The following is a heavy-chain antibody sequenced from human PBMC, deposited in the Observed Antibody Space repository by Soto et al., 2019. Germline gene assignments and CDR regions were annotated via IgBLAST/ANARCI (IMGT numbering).Heavy chain of an antibody. CDR3: ARSLRFLEWLLRSHSNFDY. V-gene: IGHV1-18*01. Sequence: GASVKVSCKASGYTFTSYGISWVRQAPGQGLEWMGWISAYNGNTNYAQKLQGRVTMTTDTSTSTAYMELRSLRSDDTAVYYCARSLRFLEWLLRSHSNFDYWGQGTLVTVSS. CDR2: ISAYNGNT. J-gene: IGHJ4*02. CDR1: GYTFTSYG. D-gene: IGHD3-3*01.